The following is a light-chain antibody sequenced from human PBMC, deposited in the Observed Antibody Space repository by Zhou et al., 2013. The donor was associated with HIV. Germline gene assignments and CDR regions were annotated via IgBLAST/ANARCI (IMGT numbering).Light chain of an antibody. CDR1: QSLLHRNGHNY. CDR2: LGS. J-gene: IGKJ1*01. CDR3: MQALQTPRT. Sequence: DIVMTQSPLSLPVTPGEPASISCRSSQSLLHRNGHNYLDWYLQKPGQSPQLLIYLGSNRASGVADRFSGSGSGTDFTLKISRVEAEDVGVYYCMQALQTPRTFGQGTKVEIK. V-gene: IGKV2-28*01.